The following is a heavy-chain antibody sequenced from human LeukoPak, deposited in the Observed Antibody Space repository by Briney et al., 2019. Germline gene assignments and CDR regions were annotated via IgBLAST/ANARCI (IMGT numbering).Heavy chain of an antibody. CDR1: GFTFSSHG. CDR3: ARGDTVTTFLFDY. Sequence: GGSLRLSCAASGFTFSSHGMHWVRQAPGKGLEWVSVIYSGGSTYYADSVKGRFTISRDNSKNTLYLQMNSLRAEDTAVYYCARGDTVTTFLFDYWGQGTLVTVSS. D-gene: IGHD4-17*01. V-gene: IGHV3-53*01. CDR2: IYSGGST. J-gene: IGHJ4*02.